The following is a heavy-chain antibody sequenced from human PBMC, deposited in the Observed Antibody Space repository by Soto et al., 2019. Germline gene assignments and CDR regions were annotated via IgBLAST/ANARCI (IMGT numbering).Heavy chain of an antibody. CDR3: ARTWGDLDY. V-gene: IGHV1-18*01. CDR1: GYTFTSYG. CDR2: ISAYNGNT. J-gene: IGHJ4*02. Sequence: ASVKVSCKASGYTFTSYGISWVRQAPGQGLEWMGWISAYNGNTNYAQKLQGRVTMTKDTSISTAYMELSSLRSEDTAVYYCARTWGDLDYWGQGTLVTVSS. D-gene: IGHD3-16*01.